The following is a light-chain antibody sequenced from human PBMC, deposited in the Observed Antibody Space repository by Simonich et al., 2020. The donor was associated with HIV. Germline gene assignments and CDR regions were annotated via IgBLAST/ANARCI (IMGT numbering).Light chain of an antibody. CDR2: AAS. Sequence: IQLTQSPSSLSASVGDRVTITCRASQGISNSLVWYQQKPGKAPKLLLYAASSLQSGVPSRLSGSGSGTDFTLTISSLQPEDFATYYCQQSYSTPWTFGQGTKVEIK. J-gene: IGKJ1*01. V-gene: IGKV1-39*01. CDR3: QQSYSTPWT. CDR1: QGISNS.